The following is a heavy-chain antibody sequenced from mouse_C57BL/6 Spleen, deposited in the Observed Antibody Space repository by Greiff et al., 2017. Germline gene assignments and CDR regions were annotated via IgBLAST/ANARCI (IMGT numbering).Heavy chain of an antibody. CDR2: IDSENGDT. J-gene: IGHJ2*01. CDR1: GFNIKDDY. D-gene: IGHD2-3*01. Sequence: VQLQQSGAELVRPGASVKLSCTASGFNIKDDYMHWVKQRPEQGLEWIGWIDSENGDTEYASKFQGKATITADTSSNTAYLQLSSLTSEDTAVYYCTTLDGSYYFDYWGQGTTLTVSS. CDR3: TTLDGSYYFDY. V-gene: IGHV14-4*01.